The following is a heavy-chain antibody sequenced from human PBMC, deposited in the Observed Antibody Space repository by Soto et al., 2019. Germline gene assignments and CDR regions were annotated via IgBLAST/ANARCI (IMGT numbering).Heavy chain of an antibody. V-gene: IGHV4-59*08. CDR1: CGSISSYY. CDR2: IYYSGST. Sequence: SETLSLTCTVSCGSISSYYWSWIRQPPGKGLEWIGYIYYSGSTNYNPSLKSRVTISVDTSKNQFSLKLSSVTAADTAVYYCATMGTSATGLYYCDYWGQGTLVTVSS. CDR3: ATMGTSATGLYYCDY. J-gene: IGHJ4*02. D-gene: IGHD1-7*01.